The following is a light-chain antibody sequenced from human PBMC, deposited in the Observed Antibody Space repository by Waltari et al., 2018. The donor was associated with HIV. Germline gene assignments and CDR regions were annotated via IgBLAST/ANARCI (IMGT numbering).Light chain of an antibody. V-gene: IGLV2-8*01. CDR1: SSDAGGYNH. Sequence: QSALTQPPSASGSPGHSVTISCTRTSSDAGGYNHVPWYEQHPGKAPQLRIYEVSKRPSGVPVRFSDSKAGNTASLTSSGLQAEDEADYYCSSYAGSNNLVFGGGTKLTVL. CDR2: EVS. CDR3: SSYAGSNNLV. J-gene: IGLJ3*02.